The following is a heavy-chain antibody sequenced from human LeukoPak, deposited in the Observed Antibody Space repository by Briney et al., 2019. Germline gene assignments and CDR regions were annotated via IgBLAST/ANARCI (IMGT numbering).Heavy chain of an antibody. CDR1: GFTFSNAW. CDR2: IKSKTDGVTT. CDR3: TTDLMRRGPNSRQNHTPKDY. Sequence: GGSLRLSCAASGFTFSNAWMSWVRQAPGKGLEWVGRIKSKTDGVTTDYAAPVKGRFTIPRDDSKNTLYLQMNSLKTEDTAVYYCTTDLMRRGPNSRQNHTPKDYWGQGTLVTVSS. V-gene: IGHV3-15*01. J-gene: IGHJ4*02. D-gene: IGHD5-24*01.